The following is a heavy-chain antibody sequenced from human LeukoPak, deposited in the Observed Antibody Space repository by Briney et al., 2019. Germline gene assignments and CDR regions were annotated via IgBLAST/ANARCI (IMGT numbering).Heavy chain of an antibody. D-gene: IGHD3-22*01. Sequence: ASVKVSCKVSGYTLTELSIHWVRPAPGKGLEWMGGFDPEDGETIYAQRFQGRVTMTEDTSTDTAYMELSSLRSEDAAVYYCATVLYYYDSSGYQGYFQHWGQGTLVTVSS. J-gene: IGHJ1*01. CDR2: FDPEDGET. V-gene: IGHV1-24*01. CDR3: ATVLYYYDSSGYQGYFQH. CDR1: GYTLTELS.